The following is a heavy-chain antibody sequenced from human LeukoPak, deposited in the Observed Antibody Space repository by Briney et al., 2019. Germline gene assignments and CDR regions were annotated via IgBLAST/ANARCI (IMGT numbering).Heavy chain of an antibody. D-gene: IGHD3-16*01. CDR3: ARDLITFGGDKVFDY. CDR2: ISWNSGSI. V-gene: IGHV3-9*01. CDR1: GFTFDDYA. J-gene: IGHJ4*02. Sequence: GGSLRLSCAASGFTFDDYAMHWVRQAPGKGLEWVSGISWNSGSIGYADSVKGRFTISRDNAKNSLYLQMNSLRAEDTALYYCARDLITFGGDKVFDYWGQGTLVTVSS.